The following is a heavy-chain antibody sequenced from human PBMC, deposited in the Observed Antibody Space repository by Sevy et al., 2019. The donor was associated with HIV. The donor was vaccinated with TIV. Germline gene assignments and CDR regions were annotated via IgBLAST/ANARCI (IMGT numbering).Heavy chain of an antibody. D-gene: IGHD5-18*01. Sequence: GGSLRLSCATSGITVSLNYMSWVRQAPGKGLEWISAIYAGDSTYYTDSVRGRFTISRDNSKNTLYLQMNSLRVEDTATSYCAKTRGFSGLHAFDAWGQGTLVTVSS. CDR2: IYAGDST. V-gene: IGHV3-53*01. CDR1: GITVSLNY. CDR3: AKTRGFSGLHAFDA. J-gene: IGHJ3*01.